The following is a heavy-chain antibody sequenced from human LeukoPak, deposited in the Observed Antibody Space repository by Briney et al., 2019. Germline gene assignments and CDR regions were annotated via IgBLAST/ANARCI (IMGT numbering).Heavy chain of an antibody. CDR1: GFTVSSVY. Sequence: GGSLRLSCAASGFTVSSVYMSWVRQAPGKGLEWVSLIYSVGTTYYADSVKGRFIISRDDSKNTLYLQMNSLRAEDTAVYYCARGQLYYYDSRGYSVPHDWGQGTLVTVSS. CDR2: IYSVGTT. V-gene: IGHV3-53*01. D-gene: IGHD3-22*01. CDR3: ARGQLYYYDSRGYSVPHD. J-gene: IGHJ4*02.